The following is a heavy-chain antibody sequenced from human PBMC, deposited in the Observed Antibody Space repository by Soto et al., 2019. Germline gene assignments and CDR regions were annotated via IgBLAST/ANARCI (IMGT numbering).Heavy chain of an antibody. D-gene: IGHD2-2*01. CDR2: INPNSGGT. Sequence: ASVKVSCKASGYTFTGYYMHWVRQAPGQGLEWMGWINPNSGGTNYAQKFQGWVTMTRDTSISTAYMELSRLRSDDTAVYYCARAESIVVVPAAILYYYYGMDVWGQGTTVTVSS. CDR1: GYTFTGYY. J-gene: IGHJ6*02. CDR3: ARAESIVVVPAAILYYYYGMDV. V-gene: IGHV1-2*04.